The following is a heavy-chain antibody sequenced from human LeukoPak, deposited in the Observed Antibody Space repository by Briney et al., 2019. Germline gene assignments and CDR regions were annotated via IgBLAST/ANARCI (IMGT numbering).Heavy chain of an antibody. D-gene: IGHD3-22*01. Sequence: SSETLSLTCTVSGGSISSGDYYWSWIRQPPGKGLEWIGYIYYSGSTYYNPSLKSRVTVSVDTSKNQFSLKLSSVTAADTAVYYCARTSSYDSSATGGWGQGNLVTVSS. CDR2: IYYSGST. V-gene: IGHV4-30-4*01. CDR1: GGSISSGDYY. CDR3: ARTSSYDSSATGG. J-gene: IGHJ4*02.